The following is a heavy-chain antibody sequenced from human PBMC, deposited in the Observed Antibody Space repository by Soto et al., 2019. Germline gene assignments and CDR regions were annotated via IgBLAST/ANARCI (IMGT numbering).Heavy chain of an antibody. Sequence: RASVKVSCKASGGTFSSYAISWVRQAPRQGLEWMGGIIPIFGTANYAQKFQGRVTITADESTSTAYMELSSLRSEDTAVYYCARVSCGGDCPWGQGTLVTVSS. V-gene: IGHV1-69*13. CDR2: IIPIFGTA. CDR3: ARVSCGGDCP. D-gene: IGHD2-21*02. CDR1: GGTFSSYA. J-gene: IGHJ5*02.